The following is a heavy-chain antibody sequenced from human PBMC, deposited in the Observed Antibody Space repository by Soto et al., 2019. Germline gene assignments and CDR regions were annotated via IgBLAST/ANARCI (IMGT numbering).Heavy chain of an antibody. D-gene: IGHD5-18*01. V-gene: IGHV1-46*01. Sequence: VASVKVSCKASGYTFTSYYMHWVRQAPGQGLEWMGIINPSGGSTSYAQKFQGRVTMTRDTSTSTVYMELSSLRSEDTAVYYCARVGVDTAMDLRERYYFDYWGQGTLVTVSS. CDR3: ARVGVDTAMDLRERYYFDY. J-gene: IGHJ4*02. CDR2: INPSGGST. CDR1: GYTFTSYY.